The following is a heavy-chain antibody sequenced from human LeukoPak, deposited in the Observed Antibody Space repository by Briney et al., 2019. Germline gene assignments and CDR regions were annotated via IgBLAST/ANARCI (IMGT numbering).Heavy chain of an antibody. V-gene: IGHV4-34*01. CDR3: ARGLGGYDRDYFDY. D-gene: IGHD5-12*01. CDR1: GGSFSGYY. Sequence: PSETLSLTCAVYGGSFSGYYWSWIRQPPGKGLEWIGEINHSGSTNYNPSLKSRVTISVDTSKNQFSLKLSSVTAADTAVYYCARGLGGYDRDYFDYWGQGTLVTVSS. J-gene: IGHJ4*02. CDR2: INHSGST.